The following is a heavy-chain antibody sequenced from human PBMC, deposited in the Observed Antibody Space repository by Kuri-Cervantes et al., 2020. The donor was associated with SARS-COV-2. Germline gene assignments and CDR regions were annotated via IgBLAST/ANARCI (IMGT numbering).Heavy chain of an antibody. J-gene: IGHJ3*02. D-gene: IGHD6-19*01. CDR2: VSSSSSYT. V-gene: IGHV3-11*03. CDR3: ASFGSGWYDDAFDI. CDR1: GFTFSDYY. Sequence: GESPKISCAASGFTFSDYYMSWIRQAPGKGLEWVSYVSSSSSYTNYADSVKGRFTISRDNAKNSLYLQMNSLRAEDTAVYYCASFGSGWYDDAFDIWGQGTMVTVSS.